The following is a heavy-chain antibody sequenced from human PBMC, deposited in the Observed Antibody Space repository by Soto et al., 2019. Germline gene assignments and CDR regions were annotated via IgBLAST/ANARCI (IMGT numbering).Heavy chain of an antibody. CDR1: GHTLTELS. V-gene: IGHV1-24*01. J-gene: IGHJ4*02. CDR2: FDPEDGET. CDR3: AAGGTRWLPSPFDY. Sequence: QVQLLQSGAEVKKPGASVKVSCKVSGHTLTELSMHWVRQAPGRGLEWMGGFDPEDGETICAQKFQGRVTMTEDTSTDATYMELTSLRSADTAVYYCAAGGTRWLPSPFDYWGQGTLVTISS. D-gene: IGHD1-1*01.